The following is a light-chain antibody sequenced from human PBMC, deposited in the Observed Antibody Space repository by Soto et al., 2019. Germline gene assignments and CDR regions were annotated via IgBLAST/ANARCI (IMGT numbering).Light chain of an antibody. CDR2: DST. CDR3: QQRTKWPAGLT. Sequence: EVTLTQSPDTLSLSPGDRATLSCRASQRVDNFLAWYQQKPGHPPRLLIYDSTNRATGVSAKFSATVSGTGYTLTIASLGAEEFAIYYCQQRTKWPAGLTFGGGTRIEIK. V-gene: IGKV3-11*01. J-gene: IGKJ4*01. CDR1: QRVDNF.